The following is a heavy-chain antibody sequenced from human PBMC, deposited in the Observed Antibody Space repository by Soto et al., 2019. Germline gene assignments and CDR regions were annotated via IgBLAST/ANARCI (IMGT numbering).Heavy chain of an antibody. Sequence: EVQLVESGGGLVQPGGSLRLSCAASGFTFSAYWMSWVRQAPGKGLEWVANIKEDGSEKYYVDSVKGRFTISRDNAKNSRYLQMSGLRDEDMAVYFCARYQYSSSSFDYWGQGTLVIVSS. D-gene: IGHD6-6*01. J-gene: IGHJ4*02. CDR3: ARYQYSSSSFDY. V-gene: IGHV3-7*01. CDR2: IKEDGSEK. CDR1: GFTFSAYW.